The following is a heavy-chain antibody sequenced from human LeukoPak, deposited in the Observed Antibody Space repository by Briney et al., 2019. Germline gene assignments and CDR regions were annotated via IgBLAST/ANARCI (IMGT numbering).Heavy chain of an antibody. J-gene: IGHJ4*02. Sequence: GGSLRLSCAASGLTFSSYSMNWVRQAPGKGLEWVSSIISSSSYIYYADSVKGRFTISRDNAKNSLYLQMNSLRAEDTAVYYCARVSDCSSTSCYQTPDFDYWGQGTLVTVSS. V-gene: IGHV3-21*01. CDR3: ARVSDCSSTSCYQTPDFDY. D-gene: IGHD2-2*01. CDR2: IISSSSYI. CDR1: GLTFSSYS.